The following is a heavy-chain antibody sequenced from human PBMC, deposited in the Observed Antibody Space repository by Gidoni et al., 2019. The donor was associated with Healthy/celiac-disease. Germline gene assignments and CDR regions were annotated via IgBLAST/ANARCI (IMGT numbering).Heavy chain of an antibody. CDR3: ARNMGRDY. Sequence: GKGLVWVSRINSDGSSTSYADSVKGRFTISRDNAKNTLYLQMNSLRAEDTAVYYCARNMGRDYWGQGTLVTVSS. V-gene: IGHV3-74*01. J-gene: IGHJ4*02. CDR2: INSDGSST.